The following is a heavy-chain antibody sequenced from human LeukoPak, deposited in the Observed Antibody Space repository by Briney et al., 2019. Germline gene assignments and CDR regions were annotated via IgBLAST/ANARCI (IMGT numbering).Heavy chain of an antibody. V-gene: IGHV1-69*13. D-gene: IGHD2-15*01. CDR1: GGTFSSYA. Sequence: ASVKVSCKASGGTFSSYAISWVRQAPGQGLEWMGGIIPIFGTANYAQKFQGRVTITADESTSTAYTELSSLRSEDTAVYYCAARAQGSYYYYYYYMGVWGKGTTVTISS. CDR2: IIPIFGTA. J-gene: IGHJ6*03. CDR3: AARAQGSYYYYYYYMGV.